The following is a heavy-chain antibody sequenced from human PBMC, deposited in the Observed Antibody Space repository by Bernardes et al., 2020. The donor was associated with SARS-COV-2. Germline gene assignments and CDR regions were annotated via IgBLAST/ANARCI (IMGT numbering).Heavy chain of an antibody. CDR3: ARDLDRLYSGSRTDAFDI. Sequence: KVSCKASGYTLSDYYMHWVRQAPGQGLEWMGWINPHSGGTNYAQKFQGRVTVTRDTSISTAYMELSRLTSDDTAVYYCARDLDRLYSGSRTDAFDIWGQGTMVTVSS. J-gene: IGHJ3*02. V-gene: IGHV1-2*02. CDR1: GYTLSDYY. D-gene: IGHD1-26*01. CDR2: INPHSGGT.